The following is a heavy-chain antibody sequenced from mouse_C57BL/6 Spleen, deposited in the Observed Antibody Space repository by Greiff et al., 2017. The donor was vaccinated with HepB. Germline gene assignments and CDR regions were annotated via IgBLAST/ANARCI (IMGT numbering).Heavy chain of an antibody. CDR3: ARGAHYYGSSHFDY. CDR2: IYPRSGNT. J-gene: IGHJ2*01. D-gene: IGHD1-1*01. Sequence: VQLVESGAELARPGASVKLSCKASGYTFTSYGISWVKQRTGQGLEWIGEIYPRSGNTYYNEKFKGKATLTADKSSSTAYMELRSLTSEDSAVYFCARGAHYYGSSHFDYWGQGTTLTVSS. CDR1: GYTFTSYG. V-gene: IGHV1-81*01.